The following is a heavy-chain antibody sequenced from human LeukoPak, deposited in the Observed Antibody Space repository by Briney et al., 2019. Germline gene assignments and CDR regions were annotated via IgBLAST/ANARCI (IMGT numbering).Heavy chain of an antibody. J-gene: IGHJ3*02. Sequence: ASVKVSCKVSGYTLTELSMHWVRQAPGKGLEWMGGFDPEDGETTYAQKFQGRVTMTEDTSTDTAYMELSSLRSEDTAVYYCATDGVLRFLEWLLSNGPTHAFDIWGQGTMVTVSS. V-gene: IGHV1-24*01. D-gene: IGHD3-3*01. CDR3: ATDGVLRFLEWLLSNGPTHAFDI. CDR1: GYTLTELS. CDR2: FDPEDGET.